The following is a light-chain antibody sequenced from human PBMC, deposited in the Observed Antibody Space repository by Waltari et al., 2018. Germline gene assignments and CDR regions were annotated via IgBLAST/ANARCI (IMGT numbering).Light chain of an antibody. J-gene: IGLJ3*02. CDR1: SSDIGGYNY. CDR3: SSYTSSSTRV. V-gene: IGLV2-14*03. CDR2: DIT. Sequence: SALTQPASVSGSPGQSITISCTGTSSDIGGYNYVSWYQQHPGKAPKLMIYDITNRPSGVSHRVSGSRSGNTASLTISGLQAEDEADYYCSSYTSSSTRVFGGGTKLTVL.